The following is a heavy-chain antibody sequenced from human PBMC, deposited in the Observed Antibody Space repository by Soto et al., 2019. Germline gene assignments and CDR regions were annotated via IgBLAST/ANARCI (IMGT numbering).Heavy chain of an antibody. CDR1: GFPFSRFA. V-gene: IGHV3-64D*06. J-gene: IGHJ4*02. CDR2: ISFNGGDT. D-gene: IGHD4-4*01. CDR3: VKDGAVTFSGWFFDY. Sequence: PGGSLRFSCSASGFPFSRFAIHWVRQAPGKGLVYVSGISFNGGDTYHADSVKGRFSISRDNSKNTVYLQMSSLRAEDTAVYYCVKDGAVTFSGWFFDYWGQGTPVTVSS.